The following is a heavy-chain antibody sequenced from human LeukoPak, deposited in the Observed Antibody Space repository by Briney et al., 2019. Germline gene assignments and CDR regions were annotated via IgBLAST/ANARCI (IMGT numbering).Heavy chain of an antibody. CDR2: INPKSGGT. D-gene: IGHD3-22*01. CDR3: ARSLAVVPLTFDY. J-gene: IGHJ4*02. V-gene: IGHV1-2*06. Sequence: SXXVSCKASGYTFTGYYMHWVRQAPGQGLEWMGRINPKSGGTNYEQKFQGRVTMTRDKSIITAYMELSRLRSDDTAAYYCARSLAVVPLTFDYWGQGTLVTVSS. CDR1: GYTFTGYY.